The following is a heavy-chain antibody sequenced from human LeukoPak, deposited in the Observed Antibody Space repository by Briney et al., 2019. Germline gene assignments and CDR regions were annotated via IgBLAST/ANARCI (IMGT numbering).Heavy chain of an antibody. CDR2: INHSGST. Sequence: SETLSLTCAVYGGSFSGYYWSWIRQPPGKGLEWIGEINHSGSTNYNPSLKSRVTISVDTSKNQFSLKLSSVTAADTAVYYCARNDIAAAGYNWFDPWSQGTLVTVSS. CDR1: GGSFSGYY. V-gene: IGHV4-34*01. J-gene: IGHJ5*02. CDR3: ARNDIAAAGYNWFDP. D-gene: IGHD6-13*01.